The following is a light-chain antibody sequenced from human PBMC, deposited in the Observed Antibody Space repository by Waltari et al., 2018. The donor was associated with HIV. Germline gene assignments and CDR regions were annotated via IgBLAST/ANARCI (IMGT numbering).Light chain of an antibody. CDR3: SSFTSSSSPVQ. V-gene: IGLV2-14*01. Sequence: QSALTQPASVSGSPGQSITIPCNGTISDDGGYDVVSRYQLHPGNAPKLMIYEVSNRPSGVSNRFSGSKSGNTASLTISGLQAEDEADYYCSSFTSSSSPVQFGGGTKLTVL. CDR1: ISDDGGYDV. CDR2: EVS. J-gene: IGLJ2*01.